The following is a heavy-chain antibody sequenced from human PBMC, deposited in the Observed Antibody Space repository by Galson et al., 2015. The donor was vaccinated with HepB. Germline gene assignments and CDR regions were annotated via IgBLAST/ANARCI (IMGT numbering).Heavy chain of an antibody. V-gene: IGHV1-2*02. CDR1: GYTFTGYY. Sequence: SVTVSCKASGYTFTGYYMHWVRQAPGQGLEWMGWINPNSGGTNYAQKFQGRVTMTRDTSISTAYMELSRLRSDDTAVYYCARDESGEATPQYYFDYWGQGTLVTVSS. D-gene: IGHD7-27*01. CDR3: ARDESGEATPQYYFDY. CDR2: INPNSGGT. J-gene: IGHJ4*02.